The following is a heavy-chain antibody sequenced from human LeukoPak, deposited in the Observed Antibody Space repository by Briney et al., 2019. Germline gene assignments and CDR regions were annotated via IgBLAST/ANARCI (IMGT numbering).Heavy chain of an antibody. J-gene: IGHJ4*02. D-gene: IGHD1-1*01. CDR2: FNPEDGET. Sequence: GASVTVSCKVSGYTLTELCMHWVRQAPGKGLEWMGGFNPEDGETIYPHKFQGRVTMTQDTSTATAYSELSILRSEDTAVYYCATTTGTTARPPSFWGQGTLVTVSS. V-gene: IGHV1-24*01. CDR1: GYTLTELC. CDR3: ATTTGTTARPPSF.